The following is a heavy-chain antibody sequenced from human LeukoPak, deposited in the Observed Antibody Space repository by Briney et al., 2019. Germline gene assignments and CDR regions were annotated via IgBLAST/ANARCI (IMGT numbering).Heavy chain of an antibody. CDR3: ARGEFICTINTCYASALDS. J-gene: IGHJ4*02. D-gene: IGHD2-2*01. CDR1: GYTFTSYA. V-gene: IGHV1-18*01. Sequence: ATVKVSCKASGYTFTSYAISWVRQAPGQGLEWMGWIRAHNGDTNHAQQLQGRVTMTTDTSTRTAYMELRSLRSEDTAVYYCARGEFICTINTCYASALDSWGQGTLVTVSS. CDR2: IRAHNGDT.